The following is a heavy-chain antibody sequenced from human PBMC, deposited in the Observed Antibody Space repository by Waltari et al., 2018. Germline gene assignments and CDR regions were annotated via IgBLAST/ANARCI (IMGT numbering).Heavy chain of an antibody. V-gene: IGHV3-7*01. CDR3: VRGATIAFDN. CDR2: IYLDGSEK. D-gene: IGHD5-12*01. Sequence: EVNLVESGGGLVQPGGSLGLSCAASGVNFNIYWMSWVRQAPGKGLEWVANIYLDGSEKHYVDSVKGRFTISRDNAKNSLYLQMNSLRAEDTAVYYCVRGATIAFDNWGQGTLVTVSS. CDR1: GVNFNIYW. J-gene: IGHJ4*02.